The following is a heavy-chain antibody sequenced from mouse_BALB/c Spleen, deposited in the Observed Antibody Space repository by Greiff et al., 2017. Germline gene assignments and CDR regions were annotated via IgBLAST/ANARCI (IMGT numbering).Heavy chain of an antibody. CDR2: INPDSSTI. D-gene: IGHD2-10*01. J-gene: IGHJ3*01. CDR1: GFDFSRYW. V-gene: IGHV4-1*02. Sequence: EVKLLESGGGLVQPGGSLKLSCAASGFDFSRYWMSWVRQAPGKGLEWIGEINPDSSTINYTPSLKDKFIISRDNAKNTLYLQMSKVRSEDTALYYCATSYYGNYDWFAYWGQGTLVTVSA. CDR3: ATSYYGNYDWFAY.